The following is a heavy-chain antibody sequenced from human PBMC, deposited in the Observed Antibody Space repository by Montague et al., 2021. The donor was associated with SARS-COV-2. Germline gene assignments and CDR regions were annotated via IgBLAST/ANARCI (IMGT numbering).Heavy chain of an antibody. Sequence: SETLSLTCTVSCGSIISSGYYWGWIRQPPGKELEWIGNIYYSGTTYYNPSLQSRGTISVDTSKNHLSLRLSSVTAADTAVYCCAGRMIRGVTTAFDFWGQGSKVTVSS. CDR3: AGRMIRGVTTAFDF. V-gene: IGHV4-39*02. D-gene: IGHD3-10*01. J-gene: IGHJ4*02. CDR2: IYYSGTT. CDR1: CGSIISSGYY.